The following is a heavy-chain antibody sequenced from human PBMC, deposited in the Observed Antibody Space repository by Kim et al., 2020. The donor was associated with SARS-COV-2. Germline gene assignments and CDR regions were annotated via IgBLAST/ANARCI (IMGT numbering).Heavy chain of an antibody. J-gene: IGHJ6*02. D-gene: IGHD2-15*01. Sequence: SETLSLTCAVSGGSFSGYYWRWIRQPPGKGLEWIGEINHSGSTTYNPSLKSRVTLSVDTSKNQSRLKLSSVTAADTAVYYCASLLVAATPASYYYYGMDVWGQGTTVTVPS. CDR3: ASLLVAATPASYYYYGMDV. CDR1: GGSFSGYY. V-gene: IGHV4-34*01. CDR2: INHSGST.